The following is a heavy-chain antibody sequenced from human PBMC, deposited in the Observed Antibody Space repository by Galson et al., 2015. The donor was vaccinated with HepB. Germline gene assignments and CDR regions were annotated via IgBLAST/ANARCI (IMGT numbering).Heavy chain of an antibody. CDR2: ISGSGGST. Sequence: SLRLSCAASGFTFSSYDMSWVRQAPGKGLEWVSAISGSGGSTYYADSVKGRFTISRDNSKNTLYLQMNSLRAEDTAVYYCAKESSYYYGMDVWGQGTTVTVSS. CDR3: AKESSYYYGMDV. V-gene: IGHV3-23*01. J-gene: IGHJ6*02. CDR1: GFTFSSYD.